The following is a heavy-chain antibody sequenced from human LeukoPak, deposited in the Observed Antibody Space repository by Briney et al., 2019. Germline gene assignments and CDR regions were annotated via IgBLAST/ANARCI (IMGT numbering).Heavy chain of an antibody. V-gene: IGHV3-30*04. CDR2: MSYDGSNK. J-gene: IGHJ3*02. CDR3: ARGAAAGTDDAFDI. D-gene: IGHD6-13*01. CDR1: GFTFSSYA. Sequence: GGSLRLFCEASGFTFSSYAMQWVSQAPGKGREGVAVMSYDGSNKYYADSVKGRFTISRDNSKNTLYLQMNSLRAEDTAVYYCARGAAAGTDDAFDIWGQGTMVTVSS.